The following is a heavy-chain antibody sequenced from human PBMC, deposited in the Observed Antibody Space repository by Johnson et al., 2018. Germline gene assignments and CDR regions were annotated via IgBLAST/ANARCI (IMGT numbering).Heavy chain of an antibody. D-gene: IGHD2-8*01. CDR3: AREYCTNGVCYTDDAFDI. CDR2: ISGGGGST. CDR1: GFTFSSYA. Sequence: EVQLVESGGGLVQPGGSXRLSCAASGFTFSSYAMSWVRQAPGKGLEWVSAISGGGGSTYYADSVKGRFTISRENSKNTQYLQMNSLRAEDTAVYYCAREYCTNGVCYTDDAFDIWGQGTMVTVSS. V-gene: IGHV3-23*04. J-gene: IGHJ3*02.